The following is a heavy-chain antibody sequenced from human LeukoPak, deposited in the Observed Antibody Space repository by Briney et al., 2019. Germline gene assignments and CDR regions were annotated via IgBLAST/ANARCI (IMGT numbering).Heavy chain of an antibody. Sequence: GGSLRLSCAASGFKFSVYSMNWVRQAPGSGLEWVSRITGTGSQFDDVDYADSVRGRFTISRDNAKDSLFLEMSGLRVEDTGIYFCARETGFADAFDFWGRGTLVTVSS. CDR2: ITGTGSQFDDV. CDR3: ARETGFADAFDF. J-gene: IGHJ3*01. CDR1: GFKFSVYS. V-gene: IGHV3-21*03.